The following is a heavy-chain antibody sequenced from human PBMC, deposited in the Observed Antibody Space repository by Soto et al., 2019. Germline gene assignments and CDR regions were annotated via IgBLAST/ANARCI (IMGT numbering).Heavy chain of an antibody. D-gene: IGHD2-2*02. CDR2: ISGSGGST. J-gene: IGHJ4*02. CDR1: GFTFSSYA. Sequence: PGGSLRLSCAASGFTFSSYAMRWVRQAPGKGLEWVSAISGSGGSTYYADSVKGRFTISRDNSKNTLYLQMNSLRAEGTAVYYCAKDPNIVVPAAIWPYVDYWGQGTLVTVSS. V-gene: IGHV3-23*01. CDR3: AKDPNIVVPAAIWPYVDY.